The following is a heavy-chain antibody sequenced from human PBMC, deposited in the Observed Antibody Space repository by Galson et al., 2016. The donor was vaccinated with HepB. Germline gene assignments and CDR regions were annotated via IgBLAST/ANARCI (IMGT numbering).Heavy chain of an antibody. CDR3: ASPTYYSGSRGYGYLGS. V-gene: IGHV3-7*03. J-gene: IGHJ4*02. Sequence: SLRLSCAASGFTFSSYYMGWVRQAPGTGLEWVATIRDDGSDKYYVDSVKGRFTISRDNAKNSLYLQMDSLRAEDTAVYYCASPTYYSGSRGYGYLGSWGQGTLVTVSS. CDR2: IRDDGSDK. D-gene: IGHD3-22*01. CDR1: GFTFSSYY.